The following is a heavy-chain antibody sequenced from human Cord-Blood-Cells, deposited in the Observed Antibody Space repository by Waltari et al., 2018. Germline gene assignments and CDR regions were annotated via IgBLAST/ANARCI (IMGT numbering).Heavy chain of an antibody. CDR2: INQDGSEK. V-gene: IGHV3-7*01. CDR3: ARVCGGDCYDAFDI. J-gene: IGHJ3*02. CDR1: GFTFSSSG. Sequence: EVQLVESGGGLVQPGGSLRLSGAASGFTFSSSGMTWVRHAPGKGLEWVVNINQDGSEKYYVDSVKGRFTISRDNAKNSLYLQMNSLRAEDTAVYYCARVCGGDCYDAFDIWGQGTMVTVSS. D-gene: IGHD2-21*02.